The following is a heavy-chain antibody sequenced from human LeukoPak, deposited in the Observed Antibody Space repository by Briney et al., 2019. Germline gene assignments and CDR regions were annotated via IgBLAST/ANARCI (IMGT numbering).Heavy chain of an antibody. V-gene: IGHV4-39*07. Sequence: SETLSLTCTVSGGSIGSSSYYWGWIRQPPGKGLEWIGSIYYSGSSYYNPSLKSRVTISVDTSKNQFSLKLSSVTAADTAVYYCARDPDRYCSGGSCYPSWGQGTLVTVSS. CDR3: ARDPDRYCSGGSCYPS. J-gene: IGHJ4*02. CDR1: GGSIGSSSYY. CDR2: IYYSGSS. D-gene: IGHD2-15*01.